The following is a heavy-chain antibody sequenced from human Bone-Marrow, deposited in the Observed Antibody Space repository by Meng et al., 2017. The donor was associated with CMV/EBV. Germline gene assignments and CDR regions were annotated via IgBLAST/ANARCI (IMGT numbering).Heavy chain of an antibody. Sequence: ASVKVSCKASGYTFTSYYMHWVRQGPGQGLEWMGIINPSGGSTSYAQKFQGRVTMTRDTSTSTVYMELSRLRSEDTAVYYCARDPYSTDDAFDICGQGTMVTASS. CDR1: GYTFTSYY. D-gene: IGHD6-13*01. CDR2: INPSGGST. CDR3: ARDPYSTDDAFDI. J-gene: IGHJ3*02. V-gene: IGHV1-46*01.